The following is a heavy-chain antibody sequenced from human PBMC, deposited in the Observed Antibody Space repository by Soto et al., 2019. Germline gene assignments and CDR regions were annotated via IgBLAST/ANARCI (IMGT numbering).Heavy chain of an antibody. CDR3: ARDWRWDSSVWHLIGWFDP. D-gene: IGHD6-19*01. J-gene: IGHJ5*02. V-gene: IGHV6-1*01. CDR2: TYYRSKWYN. Sequence: SQTLSLTCAISGDSVSSNSAAWNWIRQSPSRGLEWLGRTYYRSKWYNDYAVSVKSRITINPDTSKNQFSLQLNSVTPEDTAVYYCARDWRWDSSVWHLIGWFDPRGQGTLVTGSS. CDR1: GDSVSSNSAA.